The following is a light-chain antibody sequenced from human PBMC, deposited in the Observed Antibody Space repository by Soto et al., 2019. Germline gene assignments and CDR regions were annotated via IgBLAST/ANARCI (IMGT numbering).Light chain of an antibody. CDR2: DVS. CDR1: SSDLGVYNY. CDR3: SSYTSSSTFVV. V-gene: IGLV2-14*01. J-gene: IGLJ2*01. Sequence: QSALTQPASVSGSPGQSITISCTGTSSDLGVYNYVSWYQQHPGKAPKVMIYDVSNRPSGVSNRFSGSKSANTASLTISGLQAEDEADYYCSSYTSSSTFVVFGGGTKLNVL.